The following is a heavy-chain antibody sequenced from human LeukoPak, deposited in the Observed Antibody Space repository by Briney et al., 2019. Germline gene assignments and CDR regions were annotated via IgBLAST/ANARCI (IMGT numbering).Heavy chain of an antibody. CDR1: VGTFSSYA. J-gene: IGHJ5*02. V-gene: IGHV1-69*04. D-gene: IGHD3-9*01. CDR3: AREPGGYYDILTGYYKPGRNNWFDP. Sequence: SVKVSCKASVGTFSSYAISWVRQAPGQGLEWMGRIIPILGIANYAQKFQGRVTITADKSTSTAYMELSSLRSEDTAVYYCAREPGGYYDILTGYYKPGRNNWFDPWGQGTLVTVSS. CDR2: IIPILGIA.